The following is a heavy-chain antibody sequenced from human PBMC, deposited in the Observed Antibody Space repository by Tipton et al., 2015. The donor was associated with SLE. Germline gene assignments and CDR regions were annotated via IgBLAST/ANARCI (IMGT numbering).Heavy chain of an antibody. CDR3: ARLTNPWYGGLDS. CDR2: IYYSGTT. CDR1: GGSISSHY. J-gene: IGHJ5*02. D-gene: IGHD3-10*01. V-gene: IGHV4-59*11. Sequence: TLSLTCTVSGGSISSHYWSWIRLPPGKGLEWIGHIYYSGTTNYNPSLKSRVSMAIDTSKSQFSLRLSSVTAADTALYYCARLTNPWYGGLDSWGQGTPVIVSS.